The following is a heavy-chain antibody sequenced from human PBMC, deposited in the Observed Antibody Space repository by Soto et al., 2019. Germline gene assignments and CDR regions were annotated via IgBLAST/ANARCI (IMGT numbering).Heavy chain of an antibody. CDR2: ISGSGVST. Sequence: GGSLRLSCAASGFTFSSYAMSWVRQAPGKGLEWVSAISGSGVSTYYADSVKGRFTISRDNSKNTLYLQMNSLRAEDTAVYYCAKDAPMVRGVMGTFDIWGQGTMVNVSS. D-gene: IGHD3-10*01. CDR1: GFTFSSYA. CDR3: AKDAPMVRGVMGTFDI. J-gene: IGHJ3*02. V-gene: IGHV3-23*01.